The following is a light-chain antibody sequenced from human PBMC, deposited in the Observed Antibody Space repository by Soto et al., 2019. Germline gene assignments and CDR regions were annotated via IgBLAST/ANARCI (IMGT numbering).Light chain of an antibody. CDR1: QSVSSSC. V-gene: IGKV3-20*01. Sequence: EIVLTQSPGTLSLSPGERATLSCRASQSVSSSCLAWYQQKPGQAPRLLIYGASSRATGIPDRFSGSGSGTDFTLTISRLEPEDFAVYYCQQYGSSPQPITFGQGTRLEI. CDR2: GAS. CDR3: QQYGSSPQPIT. J-gene: IGKJ5*01.